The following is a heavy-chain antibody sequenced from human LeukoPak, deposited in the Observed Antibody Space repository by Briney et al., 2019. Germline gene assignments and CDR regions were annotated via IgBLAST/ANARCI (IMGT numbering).Heavy chain of an antibody. CDR2: IYYSGGA. Sequence: SETLSLTCTVSGGSLTDYYWSWIRQPPGKGLEWIAYIYYSGGANYNPSLKSRGTISVDTSKNQFSLRLTSVIAADTAVYYCARQQLPNGPYYFDYWGQGTLVTISS. V-gene: IGHV4-59*01. CDR3: ARQQLPNGPYYFDY. J-gene: IGHJ4*02. D-gene: IGHD6-13*01. CDR1: GGSLTDYY.